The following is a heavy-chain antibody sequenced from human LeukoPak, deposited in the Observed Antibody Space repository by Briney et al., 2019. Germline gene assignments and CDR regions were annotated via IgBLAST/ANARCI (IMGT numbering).Heavy chain of an antibody. CDR2: IYYSGST. J-gene: IGHJ4*02. CDR1: GGSLSSSSHY. CDR3: ARTYIVGPTRHFDY. Sequence: SETLSLTCTVSGGSLSSSSHYWGWIRQPPGKGLEWVGSIYYSGSTYYNPPLKSRVTISVDTSKNQFSLKLSSVTAADTAVYFCARTYIVGPTRHFDYWGQGTLVTVSS. V-gene: IGHV4-39*01. D-gene: IGHD1-26*01.